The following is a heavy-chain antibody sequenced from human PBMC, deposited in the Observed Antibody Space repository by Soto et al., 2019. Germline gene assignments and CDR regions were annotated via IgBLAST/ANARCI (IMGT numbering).Heavy chain of an antibody. D-gene: IGHD6-19*01. CDR1: GFSFSSFS. Sequence: QVQLVESGGGVVQPGRSLRLSCAASGFSFSSFSMHWVRQAPGKGLEWVAVISFDGSNKYYADSVKGRFTISRDNSKNTLYLQMNSLRAEDTAVYYCAKERRAGQWLAYFDYWGQGTLVTVSS. CDR3: AKERRAGQWLAYFDY. V-gene: IGHV3-30*18. J-gene: IGHJ4*02. CDR2: ISFDGSNK.